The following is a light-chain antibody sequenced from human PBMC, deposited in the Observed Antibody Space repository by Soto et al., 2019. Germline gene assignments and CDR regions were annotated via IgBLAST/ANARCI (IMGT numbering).Light chain of an antibody. CDR2: EVS. CDR1: TSDVGGYDY. Sequence: QSALTQPPSASGSPGQSVAISCTGTTSDVGGYDYVSWYQQYPGKAPKLMLYEVSKRPSGVPDRFSGSKSGNTASLTVSGLQAEDEANYYCSSYAGSRNYVVFGGGTQLTVL. CDR3: SSYAGSRNYVV. V-gene: IGLV2-8*01. J-gene: IGLJ2*01.